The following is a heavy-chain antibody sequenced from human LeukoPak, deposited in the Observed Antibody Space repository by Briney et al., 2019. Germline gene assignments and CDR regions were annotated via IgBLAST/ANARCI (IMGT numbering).Heavy chain of an antibody. CDR2: IYPGDSDT. J-gene: IGHJ4*02. Sequence: GESLKISCKTSGYSFTSYWFAWVRQMPGKGLEWVGIIYPGDSDTRYSPSFEGQVTISADTSSRIAYLQWSRLKASDTAMYYCARHERAVAGKCDSWGQGTLVTVSS. D-gene: IGHD6-19*01. V-gene: IGHV5-51*01. CDR3: ARHERAVAGKCDS. CDR1: GYSFTSYW.